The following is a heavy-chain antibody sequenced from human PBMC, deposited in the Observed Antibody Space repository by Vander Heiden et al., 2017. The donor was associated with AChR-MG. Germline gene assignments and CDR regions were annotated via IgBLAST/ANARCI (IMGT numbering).Heavy chain of an antibody. J-gene: IGHJ4*02. Sequence: QVQLVESGGGVVQPGRCLRLACAAPGFTFSSYGMHWVRQAPGKGLEWVAVISYDGSNKYYADSVKGRFTISRDNSKNTLYLQMNSLRAEDTAVYYCAKDLTPTYRMIDYWGQGTLVTVSS. CDR2: ISYDGSNK. CDR1: GFTFSSYG. CDR3: AKDLTPTYRMIDY. D-gene: IGHD5-12*01. V-gene: IGHV3-30*18.